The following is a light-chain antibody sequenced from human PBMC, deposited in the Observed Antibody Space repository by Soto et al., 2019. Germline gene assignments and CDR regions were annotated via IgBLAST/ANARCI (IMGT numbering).Light chain of an antibody. CDR2: SNN. V-gene: IGLV1-47*02. Sequence: QAVVTQPPSASGTPGQRVTISCSGSSSNIGSNYVYWYQQLPGTAPKLLIYSNNQRPSGVPDRFSGSKSGTSASLAISGLRYEDEADYYCAAWDDSMSGLFGGGTKLTVL. CDR1: SSNIGSNY. CDR3: AAWDDSMSGL. J-gene: IGLJ3*02.